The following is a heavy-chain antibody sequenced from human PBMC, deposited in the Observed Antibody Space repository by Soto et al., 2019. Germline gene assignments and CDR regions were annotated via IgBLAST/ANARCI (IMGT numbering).Heavy chain of an antibody. J-gene: IGHJ5*02. D-gene: IGHD2-15*01. V-gene: IGHV4-34*01. CDR1: GGSFSSYY. Sequence: QVQLQQWGAGLLKPSETLSLTCAVYGGSFSSYYWSWIRQPPGKGLEWIGEINRGGSTNCNPEISPLPCTDCNPSLRSRVTISVDTSKNQFSLKLRSLTAADTAVYYCVRGHPRSFLSTAVVAASWFDPWGQGTLVAVSS. CDR3: VRGHPRSFLSTAVVAASWFDP. CDR2: INRGGST.